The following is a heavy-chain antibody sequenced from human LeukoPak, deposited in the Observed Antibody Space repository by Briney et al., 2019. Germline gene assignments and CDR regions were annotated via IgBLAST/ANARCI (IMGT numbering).Heavy chain of an antibody. J-gene: IGHJ4*02. CDR3: AKYYDILTGYLYPDY. CDR2: ISGSGGST. V-gene: IGHV3-23*01. D-gene: IGHD3-9*01. CDR1: GFTFSSYA. Sequence: GGSLRLSCAASGFTFSSYAMSGVRQAPGKGLEWVSAISGSGGSTYYADSVKGRFTISRDNSKNTLYLQMNSLRAEDTAVYYCAKYYDILTGYLYPDYWGQGTLVTVSS.